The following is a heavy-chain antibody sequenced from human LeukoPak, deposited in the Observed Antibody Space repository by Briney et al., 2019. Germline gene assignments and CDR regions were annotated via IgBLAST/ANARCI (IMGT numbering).Heavy chain of an antibody. V-gene: IGHV4-34*12. CDR2: IIDTGST. D-gene: IGHD3-3*01. CDR3: ARGLASGYPPIPFDY. Sequence: SETLSLTCVVYGESFSGYYWTWIRQPPGKGLEWIGEIIDTGSTKYNSSLKIRVTISVDTSKYEFSLNLTSVTVTDTAIYYCARGLASGYPPIPFDYWGQGTLVTVSS. CDR1: GESFSGYY. J-gene: IGHJ4*02.